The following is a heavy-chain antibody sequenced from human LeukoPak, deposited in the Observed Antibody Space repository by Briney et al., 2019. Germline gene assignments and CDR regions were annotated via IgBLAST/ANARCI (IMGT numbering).Heavy chain of an antibody. Sequence: GGSLRLSCAASGFTFSSYSMNWVRQAPGKGLEWVSSISSSSSYIYYADSVKGRFTISRDNAKNSLYLQMNSPRAEDTAVYYCARGGSTSCYLQACFDYWGQGTLVTVSS. D-gene: IGHD2-2*01. CDR1: GFTFSSYS. CDR2: ISSSSSYI. J-gene: IGHJ4*02. CDR3: ARGGSTSCYLQACFDY. V-gene: IGHV3-21*01.